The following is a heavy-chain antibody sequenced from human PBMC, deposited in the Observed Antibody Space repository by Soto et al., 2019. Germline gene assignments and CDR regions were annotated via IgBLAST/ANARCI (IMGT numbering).Heavy chain of an antibody. CDR2: ISPGSRYP. D-gene: IGHD2-15*01. V-gene: IGHV3-48*04. CDR1: GFTFSTYS. J-gene: IGHJ5*02. Sequence: EGQLVESGGGLVQPGGSLRLSCAVSGFTFSTYSMTWVRQAPGKGLEWVSYISPGSRYPAYADSVKGRFTISRDNAKRSLYLQMMSLTAEDTAIYYCVRGGGGGLFDPWGQGTMVTVSS. CDR3: VRGGGGGLFDP.